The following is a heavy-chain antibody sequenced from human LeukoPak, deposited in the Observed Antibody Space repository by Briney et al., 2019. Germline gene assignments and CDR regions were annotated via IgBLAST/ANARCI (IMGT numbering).Heavy chain of an antibody. CDR2: ISGSGGRK. V-gene: IGHV3-23*01. CDR3: VKQDSGSWLIDH. J-gene: IGHJ4*02. CDR1: GFTFSSYG. Sequence: GGSLTLSCGASGFTFSSYGMSWARHAPGKGLEWVSGISGSGGRKYYAQSVKGRFTISRDNSTSTLHLQMSSLRAEDTAVYYCVKQDSGSWLIDHWGQGTLVTVAS. D-gene: IGHD1-26*01.